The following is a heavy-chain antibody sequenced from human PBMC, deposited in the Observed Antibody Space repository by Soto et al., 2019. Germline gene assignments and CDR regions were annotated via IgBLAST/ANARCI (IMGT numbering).Heavy chain of an antibody. Sequence: GXSLILSCAASGFTFSSYAMHCVRQAPGKGLEWVALISYDGSDKDYADSVKSRLTITKDTSKNQVVLTMTNMDPVDTATYYCAHRRVLWFGESIQHWGQGTLVTVSS. J-gene: IGHJ1*01. V-gene: IGHV3-30*14. CDR1: GFTFSSYA. CDR3: AHRRVLWFGESIQH. CDR2: ISYDGSDK. D-gene: IGHD3-10*01.